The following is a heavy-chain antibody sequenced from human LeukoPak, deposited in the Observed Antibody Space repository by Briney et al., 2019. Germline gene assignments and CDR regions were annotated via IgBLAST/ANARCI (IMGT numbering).Heavy chain of an antibody. CDR2: IIPIFGTA. V-gene: IGHV1-69*01. Sequence: SVKVSCKASGGTFSSYAISWVRQAPGQGLEWMGGIIPIFGTANYAQKFQGRVTITADESTSTAYTELSSLRSEDTAVYYCARDLGETGSFDYWGQGTLVTVSS. CDR1: GGTFSSYA. J-gene: IGHJ4*02. D-gene: IGHD3-16*01. CDR3: ARDLGETGSFDY.